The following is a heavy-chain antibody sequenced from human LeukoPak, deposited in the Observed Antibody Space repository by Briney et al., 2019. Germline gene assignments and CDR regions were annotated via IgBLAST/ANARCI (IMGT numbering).Heavy chain of an antibody. CDR2: ISWNSGSI. D-gene: IGHD1-26*01. V-gene: IGHV3-9*03. J-gene: IGHJ4*02. Sequence: GGSLRLSCAASGFTFDDYAMHWVRHAPGKGLEWVSGISWNSGSIVYADSVKGRFTISRDNAKNSLYLQMNSLRAEDMALYYCAKDIDSGSFHGWYYFDYWGQGTLVTVSS. CDR3: AKDIDSGSFHGWYYFDY. CDR1: GFTFDDYA.